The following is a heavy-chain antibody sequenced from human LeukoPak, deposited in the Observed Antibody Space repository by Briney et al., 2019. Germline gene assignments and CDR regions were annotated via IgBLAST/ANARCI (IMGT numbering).Heavy chain of an antibody. CDR3: ARYVVVAAVYRYFDL. J-gene: IGHJ2*01. CDR1: GGSFRGYY. CDR2: INHSGGT. D-gene: IGHD2-15*01. V-gene: IGHV4-34*01. Sequence: PSETLSLTCAVYGGSFRGYYWIWLRQPPGKGLEWIGEINHSGGTNYNPSLKSRVTISVDTSKNQFSLKLSSVTAADTAVYSCARYVVVAAVYRYFDLWGRGTLVTVSS.